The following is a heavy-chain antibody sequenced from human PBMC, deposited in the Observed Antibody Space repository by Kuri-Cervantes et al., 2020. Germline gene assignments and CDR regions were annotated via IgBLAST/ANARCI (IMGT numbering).Heavy chain of an antibody. J-gene: IGHJ5*02. D-gene: IGHD2-15*01. CDR3: ARSTNFDCSGGRCVRGWFDP. Sequence: ASVKVSCKASGYTFTSYGISWVRQAPGQGLEWMGWISAYNGNTNYAQKPQGRVTMTTDTSTSTAYMELRSLRSDDTAVYYCARSTNFDCSGGRCVRGWFDPWGQGTLVTVSS. V-gene: IGHV1-18*01. CDR2: ISAYNGNT. CDR1: GYTFTSYG.